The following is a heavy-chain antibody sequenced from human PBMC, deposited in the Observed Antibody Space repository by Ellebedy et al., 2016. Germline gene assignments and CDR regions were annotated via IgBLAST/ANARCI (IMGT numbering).Heavy chain of an antibody. D-gene: IGHD2-2*01. CDR3: ATTHGIVPAVLN. CDR1: GYTFTSYG. CDR2: ISAYNGNT. J-gene: IGHJ4*02. V-gene: IGHV1-18*01. Sequence: ASVKVSXKASGYTFTSYGISWVRQAPGQGLEWMGWISAYNGNTNYAQKLQGRVTMTTDTSTSTAYMELRSLRSDDTAVYYCATTHGIVPAVLNWGQGTLVTVSS.